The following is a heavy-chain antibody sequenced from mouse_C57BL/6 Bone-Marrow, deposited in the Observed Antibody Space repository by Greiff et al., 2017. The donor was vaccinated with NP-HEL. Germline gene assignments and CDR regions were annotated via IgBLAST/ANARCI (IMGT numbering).Heavy chain of an antibody. CDR3: ARGEGNYYGSDYFDY. Sequence: QVQLQQPGAELVKPGASVKLSCKASGYTFTSYWMQWVKQRPGQGLEWIGEIDPSDSYTNYNQKFKGKATLTVDTSSSTAYMQLSSLTSEDSAVYYCARGEGNYYGSDYFDYWGQGTTLTVSS. D-gene: IGHD1-1*01. CDR1: GYTFTSYW. V-gene: IGHV1-50*01. J-gene: IGHJ2*01. CDR2: IDPSDSYT.